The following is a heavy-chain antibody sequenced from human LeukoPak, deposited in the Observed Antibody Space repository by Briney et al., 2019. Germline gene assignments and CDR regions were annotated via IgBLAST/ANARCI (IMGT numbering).Heavy chain of an antibody. CDR2: ISGSGGST. V-gene: IGHV3-23*01. CDR1: GFTFRSYV. D-gene: IGHD6-13*01. Sequence: GGSLRLSCAASGFTFRSYVMSWVRPAPGKGLEWVLAISGSGGSTYYADPVKGRFTISRDNSKNTLYPQMNSLRAEDTAVYYWAKEYSSSWYYFDYGGQGTLVTVSS. CDR3: AKEYSSSWYYFDY. J-gene: IGHJ4*02.